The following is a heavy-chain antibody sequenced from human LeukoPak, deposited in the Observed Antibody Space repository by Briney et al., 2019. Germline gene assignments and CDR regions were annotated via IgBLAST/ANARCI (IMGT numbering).Heavy chain of an antibody. V-gene: IGHV3-33*01. J-gene: IGHJ4*02. CDR2: IWYDGSNE. Sequence: GGSLRLSCVASGFTFRSHGMHWVRQAPGKGLEWVAVIWYDGSNEYFADSVKGRFTISRDNSKNILYLQMNSLRAEDTAVYYCARDLNYWGQGTLVTVSS. CDR3: ARDLNY. CDR1: GFTFRSHG.